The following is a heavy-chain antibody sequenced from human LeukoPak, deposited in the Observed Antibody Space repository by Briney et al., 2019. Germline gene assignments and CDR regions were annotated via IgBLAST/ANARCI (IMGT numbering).Heavy chain of an antibody. CDR3: ARAYYHGSGRPSPYDAFDI. J-gene: IGHJ3*02. D-gene: IGHD3-10*01. Sequence: SETLSLTCAVYGGSFSGYYWSWIRQPPGKGLEWSGEINHSGSTNYNPSLKSRVTISVDTSKNQFSLKLSSVTAADTAVYYCARAYYHGSGRPSPYDAFDIWGQGTMVTVSS. V-gene: IGHV4-34*01. CDR1: GGSFSGYY. CDR2: INHSGST.